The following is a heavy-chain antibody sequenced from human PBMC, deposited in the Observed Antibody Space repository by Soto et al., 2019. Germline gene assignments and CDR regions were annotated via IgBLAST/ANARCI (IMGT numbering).Heavy chain of an antibody. CDR1: GGTFSSYA. V-gene: IGHV1-69*13. CDR3: ARVMSSDPADFGVADTEFDY. CDR2: IIPIFGTA. J-gene: IGHJ4*02. Sequence: ASVKVSCKASGGTFSSYAISWVRQAPGQGLEWMGGIIPIFGTANYAQKFQGRVTITAEESTSTAYMELSSLISEETAGYYCARVMSSDPADFGVADTEFDYWGQGTLVTVSS. D-gene: IGHD3-3*01.